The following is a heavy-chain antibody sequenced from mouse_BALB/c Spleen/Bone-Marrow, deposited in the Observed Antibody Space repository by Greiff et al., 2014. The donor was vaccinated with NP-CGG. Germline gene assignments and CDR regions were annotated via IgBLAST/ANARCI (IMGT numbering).Heavy chain of an antibody. J-gene: IGHJ2*01. V-gene: IGHV5-6-3*01. CDR3: ARDSNDY. CDR1: GFTFSSYG. CDR2: INSNGGST. Sequence: EVQLVESGGGLVQPGGSLKLSCAASGFTFSSYGVSWVRQTPDKRLELVATINSNGGSTYYPDSVKGRFTISRDNAKNTLYLQMSSLKSEDTAMYYCARDSNDYWGQGTTLTVSS.